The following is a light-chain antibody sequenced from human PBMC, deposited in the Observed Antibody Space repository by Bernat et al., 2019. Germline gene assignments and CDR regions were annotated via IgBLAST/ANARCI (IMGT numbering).Light chain of an antibody. V-gene: IGKV1-9*01. CDR3: HQPTGDQYA. CDR1: QDISSF. J-gene: IGKJ2*01. CDR2: STS. Sequence: DIQLTQSPSFLSASVGDRVTITCRASQDISSFLAWYQQKPGKAPELLISSTSTLQSGVPSRFSGSGSGTDFTLTISSLQPEDFATYYCHQPTGDQYAFGQGTRLEI.